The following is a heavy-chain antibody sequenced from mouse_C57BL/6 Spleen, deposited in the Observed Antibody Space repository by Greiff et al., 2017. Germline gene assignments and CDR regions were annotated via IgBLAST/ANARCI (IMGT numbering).Heavy chain of an antibody. J-gene: IGHJ4*01. CDR3: ARAPCGRSYNYAMDY. CDR1: GYAFSSSW. D-gene: IGHD1-1*01. CDR2: IYPGDGDT. V-gene: IGHV1-82*01. Sequence: VQLMESGPELVKPGASVQISCKVSGYAFSSSWMNWVKQRPGKGLEWIGRIYPGDGDTNYNGMFNGMATLTAATSSSTAYMQLRSLTSEDYEVYCCARAPCGRSYNYAMDYGGQGTSVTVSS.